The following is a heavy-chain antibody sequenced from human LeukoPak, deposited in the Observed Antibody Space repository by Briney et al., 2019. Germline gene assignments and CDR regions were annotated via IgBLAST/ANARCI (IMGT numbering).Heavy chain of an antibody. CDR1: GGSISSGDYY. J-gene: IGHJ4*02. V-gene: IGHV4-30-4*01. D-gene: IGHD3-9*01. Sequence: PSQTLSLTCTVSGGSISSGDYYWSWTRQPPGKGLEWIGYIYYSGSTYYNPSLKSRVTISVDTSKNQFSLKLSSVTAADTAVYYCARLIDILTGYYYFDYWGQGTLVTVSS. CDR2: IYYSGST. CDR3: ARLIDILTGYYYFDY.